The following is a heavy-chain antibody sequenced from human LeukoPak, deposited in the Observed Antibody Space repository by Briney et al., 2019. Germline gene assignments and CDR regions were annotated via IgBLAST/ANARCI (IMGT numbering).Heavy chain of an antibody. Sequence: SETLSLTCTVSGDSIRSSYYWGWIRQSPGKGLEWIGSFFYSGSTYYNPSLKSRVTISVDTSKNQFSLKLSFVTAADTAVYYCARGIATNWFDPWGQGTLVTVSS. CDR3: ARGIATNWFDP. D-gene: IGHD6-13*01. J-gene: IGHJ5*02. V-gene: IGHV4-39*07. CDR2: FFYSGST. CDR1: GDSIRSSYY.